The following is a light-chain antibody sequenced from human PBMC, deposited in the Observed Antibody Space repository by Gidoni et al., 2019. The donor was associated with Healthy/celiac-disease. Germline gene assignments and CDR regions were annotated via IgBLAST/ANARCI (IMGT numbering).Light chain of an antibody. Sequence: DIQMHQSPSSLSASVGDRVTITCQASQSISSYLTWYQQKPGQAPKLLIYAASRLQSGVPSRFSGSGSGTDFTLTISSLQPDDFATYYCQQSYSTPTFGGGTKVEIK. V-gene: IGKV1-39*01. CDR3: QQSYSTPT. CDR1: QSISSY. J-gene: IGKJ4*01. CDR2: AAS.